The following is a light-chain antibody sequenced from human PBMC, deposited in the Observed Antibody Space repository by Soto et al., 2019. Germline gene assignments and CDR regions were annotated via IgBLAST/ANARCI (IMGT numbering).Light chain of an antibody. CDR1: QSVSSN. CDR2: GVS. CDR3: QQYNNWPPIFT. J-gene: IGKJ3*01. Sequence: EIVMTQSPATLSVSPGERATLSCRASQSVSSNLAWYQQKPGQAPRLLIFGVSTRATGIPARFSGSGSGTEFTLTISSLQSEDLAVYYCQQYNNWPPIFTFGPGTKVDIK. V-gene: IGKV3-15*01.